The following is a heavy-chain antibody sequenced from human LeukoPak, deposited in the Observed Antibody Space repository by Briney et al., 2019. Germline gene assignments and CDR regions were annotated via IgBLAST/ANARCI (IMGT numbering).Heavy chain of an antibody. CDR1: GFTFSNYW. V-gene: IGHV3-7*01. Sequence: GGSLRLSCAASGFTFSNYWMNWVRQAPGKGLEWVANIKQDGSEKYYVDSVKGRFTISRDNSKNTLYLQMNSLRAEDTAVYYCAKDSSADDSSGYSYYFDYWGQGTLVTVSS. CDR2: IKQDGSEK. CDR3: AKDSSADDSSGYSYYFDY. D-gene: IGHD3-22*01. J-gene: IGHJ4*02.